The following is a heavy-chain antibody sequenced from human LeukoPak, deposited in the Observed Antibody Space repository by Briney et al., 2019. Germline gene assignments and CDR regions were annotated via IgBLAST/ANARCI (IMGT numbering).Heavy chain of an antibody. CDR2: IKQDGYEK. Sequence: GGSLRLSCAASGFTFSSYWMSWVRQTPEKGLEWVANIKQDGYEKYYVDSVKGRFTISRDNAKNSLYLQMNSLRADDTAVYYCARDKIAGPTTLDYWGQGTLVTVSS. J-gene: IGHJ4*02. CDR3: ARDKIAGPTTLDY. V-gene: IGHV3-7*01. D-gene: IGHD1-26*01. CDR1: GFTFSSYW.